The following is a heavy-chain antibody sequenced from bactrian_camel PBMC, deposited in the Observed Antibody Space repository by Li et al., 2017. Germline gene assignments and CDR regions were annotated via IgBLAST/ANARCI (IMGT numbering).Heavy chain of an antibody. J-gene: IGHJ4*01. D-gene: IGHD1*01. CDR1: KSIYYGSRY. V-gene: IGHV3S53*01. CDR2: RCSRTSL. Sequence: HVQLVESGGGSVQDGGSLRLSCAASKSIYYGSRYMAWFRQAPGKEREGVAGRCSRTSLYYADSVKGRFTISQDNGKNFVYLQMNNLKPEDSGTYYCVAGPGNGGIWTRLETYNLWGQGTQVTVS. CDR3: VAGPGNGGIWTRLETYNL.